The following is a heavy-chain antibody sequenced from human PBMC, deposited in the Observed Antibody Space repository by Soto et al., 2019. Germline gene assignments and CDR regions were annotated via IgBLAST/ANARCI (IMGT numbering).Heavy chain of an antibody. CDR3: ARGGDSFDY. CDR2: ISAINGTT. Sequence: VSVKVSCKASGGTFSSYAISWVRQAPGQGLEWMGGISAINGTTNYAQKLQGRVTMTTDTSTSTAYMELRSLRSDDTAVYYCARGGDSFDYWGQGTLVTVSS. D-gene: IGHD4-17*01. J-gene: IGHJ4*02. V-gene: IGHV1-18*01. CDR1: GGTFSSYA.